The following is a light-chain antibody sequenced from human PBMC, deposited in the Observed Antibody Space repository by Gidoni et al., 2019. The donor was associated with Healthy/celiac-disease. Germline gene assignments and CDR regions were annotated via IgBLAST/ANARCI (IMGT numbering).Light chain of an antibody. V-gene: IGKV1-5*03. Sequence: DIQMTQSPSTLSASVGDRVTITCRASQSIGSWLAWYQQKPGQAPKLLIYKASSLESGVPSRFSGSGSGTEFTLTISSLQPDDFATYYCQQYNSYPCSFGQGTKLEIK. CDR2: KAS. CDR3: QQYNSYPCS. CDR1: QSIGSW. J-gene: IGKJ2*04.